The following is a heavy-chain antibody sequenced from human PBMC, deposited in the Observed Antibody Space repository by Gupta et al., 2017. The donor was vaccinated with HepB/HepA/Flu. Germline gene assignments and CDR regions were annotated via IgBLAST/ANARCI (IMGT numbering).Heavy chain of an antibody. D-gene: IGHD3-3*01. Sequence: QVQLVQSGAEVKKPGASVKVSCKASGYTFTSYYMHWVRQAPGQGLEWMGIINPSGGSTSYAQKFQGRVTMTRDTSTSTVYMELSSLRSEDTAVYYCARSITIFGVVIIYYYGMDVWGQGTTVTVSS. V-gene: IGHV1-46*01. J-gene: IGHJ6*02. CDR2: INPSGGST. CDR3: ARSITIFGVVIIYYYGMDV. CDR1: GYTFTSYY.